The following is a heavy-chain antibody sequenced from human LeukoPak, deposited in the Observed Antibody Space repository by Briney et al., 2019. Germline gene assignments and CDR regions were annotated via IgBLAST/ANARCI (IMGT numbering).Heavy chain of an antibody. V-gene: IGHV3-53*04. D-gene: IGHD5-18*01. J-gene: IGHJ4*02. CDR1: GFTFSTYA. CDR3: ARVDTVMAYYFDL. Sequence: GGSLRLSCAGYGFTFSTYAMTWVRQAPGKGLEWVSTIYSGGTTYYADSVMGRFTISRHNSRNTLYLQMNSLRAEDTAVYYCARVDTVMAYYFDLWGQGTLVTVSS. CDR2: IYSGGTT.